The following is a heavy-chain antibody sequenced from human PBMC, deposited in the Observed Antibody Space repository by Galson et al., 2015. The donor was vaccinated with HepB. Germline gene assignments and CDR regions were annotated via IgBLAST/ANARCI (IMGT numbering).Heavy chain of an antibody. CDR3: ARHVQSVLVRWYFDL. V-gene: IGHV4-59*08. Sequence: SETLSLTCTVSGGSIRSYYWSWIRQPPGKGLEWIGYINYSGSTNYNPSLKSRVTISVATSKNQFSLKLSSVTAADTAVYYCARHVQSVLVRWYFDLWGRGTLVTVSS. J-gene: IGHJ2*01. CDR1: GGSIRSYY. D-gene: IGHD2-8*02. CDR2: INYSGST.